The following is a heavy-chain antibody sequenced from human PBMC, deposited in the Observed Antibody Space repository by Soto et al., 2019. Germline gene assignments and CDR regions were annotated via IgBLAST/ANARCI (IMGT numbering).Heavy chain of an antibody. D-gene: IGHD1-26*01. CDR3: ARRRSGSYFGAFDI. V-gene: IGHV5-51*01. CDR2: IYPGDSDN. CDR1: GYSFTSYW. Sequence: GESLKISCKGSGYSFTSYWIGWVRQMPGKGLEWMGIIYPGDSDNSSSPYFQGHVTISADKSISTAYLQWSSLKASDTAMYYSARRRSGSYFGAFDIWGQGTKVTVSS. J-gene: IGHJ3*02.